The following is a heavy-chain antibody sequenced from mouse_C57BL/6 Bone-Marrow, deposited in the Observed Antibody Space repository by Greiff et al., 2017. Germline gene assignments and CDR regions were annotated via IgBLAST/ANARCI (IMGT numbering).Heavy chain of an antibody. D-gene: IGHD1-1*01. CDR1: GYTFTSYG. J-gene: IGHJ3*01. Sequence: QVQLQQSGAELARPGASVKLSCKASGYTFTSYGISWVKQRTGQGLEWIGEIYPSSGNTYYNEKFKGKATLTADKSSSTAYMELRSLTSEDSAVYFCARYYYGSTPFAYGGEGTRVTVSA. CDR3: ARYYYGSTPFAY. V-gene: IGHV1-81*01. CDR2: IYPSSGNT.